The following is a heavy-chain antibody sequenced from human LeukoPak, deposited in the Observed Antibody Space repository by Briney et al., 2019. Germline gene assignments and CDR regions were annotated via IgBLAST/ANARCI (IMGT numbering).Heavy chain of an antibody. J-gene: IGHJ4*02. Sequence: GESLKISCKASGYSFTSYWIGWVRQMPGKGLEWMGIIYPGDSDTRYSPPFQGQVTISADKSINTAYLQWSSLEASETALYYCARHVVMATGRYLDYCGQGTLVTVSS. CDR2: IYPGDSDT. CDR3: ARHVVMATGRYLDY. V-gene: IGHV5-51*01. CDR1: GYSFTSYW. D-gene: IGHD3-16*01.